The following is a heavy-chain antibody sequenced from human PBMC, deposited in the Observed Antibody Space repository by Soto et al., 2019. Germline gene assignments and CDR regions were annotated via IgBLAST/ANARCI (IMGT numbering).Heavy chain of an antibody. D-gene: IGHD2-2*01. CDR3: ARGKRYQLLSYWFDP. Sequence: QVQLQESGPRRVKPSETLSLTCTVSGDSVSSGDYYWSWIRQPPGQGLEWTGFFSNSGSTKYNPSLNSRVTISVDTSRNQFSLRLNSVTAADTAVYYCARGKRYQLLSYWFDPWGLGTLVTVSS. CDR1: GDSVSSGDYY. V-gene: IGHV4-61*08. CDR2: FSNSGST. J-gene: IGHJ5*02.